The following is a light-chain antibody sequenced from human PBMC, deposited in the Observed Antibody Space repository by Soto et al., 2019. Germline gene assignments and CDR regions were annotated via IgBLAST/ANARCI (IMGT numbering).Light chain of an antibody. CDR1: QSISTN. Sequence: EVVMTQSPATLSVSPGERATLSCRASQSISTNLAWYQQKHGQAPRLLIYAASARATGIPARFSGSGSGTEFTLTISSLQSEDFAVYYCQQYDNWPPITFGQGTRLEIK. V-gene: IGKV3-15*01. CDR3: QQYDNWPPIT. J-gene: IGKJ5*01. CDR2: AAS.